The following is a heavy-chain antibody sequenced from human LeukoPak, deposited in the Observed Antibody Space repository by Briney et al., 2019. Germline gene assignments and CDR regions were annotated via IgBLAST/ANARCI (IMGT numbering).Heavy chain of an antibody. CDR3: ARGKDWGPY. CDR1: GYXFTGYY. D-gene: IGHD7-27*01. V-gene: IGHV1-2*02. J-gene: IGHJ4*02. Sequence: ASVKVSCKAFGYXFTGYYIHWVRQAPGQGLEWMGWINPNSGGTNYAQKFQGRVTMTRDTSISTAYMELSRLRSDDTAVYYCARGKDWGPYWGQGTLVTVSS. CDR2: INPNSGGT.